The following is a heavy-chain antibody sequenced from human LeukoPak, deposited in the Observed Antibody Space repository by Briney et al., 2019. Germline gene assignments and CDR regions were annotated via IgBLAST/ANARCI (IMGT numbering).Heavy chain of an antibody. CDR2: INWNGGST. J-gene: IGHJ4*02. Sequence: GGSLRLSCAASGFTFDDYGMSWVRQAPGKGLEWVSGINWNGGSTGYADSVKGRFTISRDNAKNSLYLQMNSLRAEDTAMYYCARASGSYYGSGSYYNNNDYWGQGTLVTVSS. CDR1: GFTFDDYG. D-gene: IGHD3-10*01. CDR3: ARASGSYYGSGSYYNNNDY. V-gene: IGHV3-20*04.